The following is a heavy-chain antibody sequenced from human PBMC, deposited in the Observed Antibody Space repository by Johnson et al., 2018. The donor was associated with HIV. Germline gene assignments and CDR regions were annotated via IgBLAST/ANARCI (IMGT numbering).Heavy chain of an antibody. V-gene: IGHV3-33*03. Sequence: QVQLVESGGGVVQPGRSRRLSCAASGFTFSSYGMHWVRQAPGKGLEWVAVIWYDGSKKYYADSVKGRLTISRDRSKNTVYLQMNSLRVEDTAVYYCAKLPSRIGPSDIWGQGTMVTVSS. CDR3: AKLPSRIGPSDI. CDR2: IWYDGSKK. D-gene: IGHD6-13*01. CDR1: GFTFSSYG. J-gene: IGHJ3*02.